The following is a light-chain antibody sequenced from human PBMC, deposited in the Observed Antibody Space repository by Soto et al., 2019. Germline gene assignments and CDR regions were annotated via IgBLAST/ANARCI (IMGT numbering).Light chain of an antibody. CDR2: AAS. J-gene: IGKJ1*01. V-gene: IGKV1-9*01. Sequence: DIQLTQSPSFLSASVGDRATITCRASQGINSVLAWYQQKPGRAPKLLINAASTLQSGVPSRFSGSGSGTEFTLTISSLQPEDFATYYCQQSFTTWTFGQGTKVDIK. CDR1: QGINSV. CDR3: QQSFTTWT.